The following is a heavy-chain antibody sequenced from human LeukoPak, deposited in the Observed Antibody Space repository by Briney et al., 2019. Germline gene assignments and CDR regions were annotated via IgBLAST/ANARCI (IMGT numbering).Heavy chain of an antibody. CDR3: ARGTDDFWSAYHY. J-gene: IGHJ4*02. CDR2: IKQDVSAK. V-gene: IGHV3-7*01. D-gene: IGHD3-3*01. CDR1: GFTFRNYW. Sequence: GGSLRLACVGSGFTFRNYWLNWVRHTPGKGLEWVANIKQDVSAKYFVDSVKGRFTISRDNAENSVYLQMNNLRADDTGVYYCARGTDDFWSAYHYWGQGTLVTVSS.